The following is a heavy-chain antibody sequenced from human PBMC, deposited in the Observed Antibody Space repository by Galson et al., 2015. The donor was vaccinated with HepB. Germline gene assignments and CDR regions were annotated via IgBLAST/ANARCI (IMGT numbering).Heavy chain of an antibody. CDR3: ASRRDYSNDRDAFDI. V-gene: IGHV1-46*01. D-gene: IGHD4-11*01. CDR1: GYTFTSYY. J-gene: IGHJ3*02. CDR2: INPRGGST. Sequence: SVTVSCKASGYTFTSYYIHWVRQAPGQGLVWMGIINPRGGSTSYAQKFQGRVTMTTDTSTSTVYMDQSSLRSEDTAVYYCASRRDYSNDRDAFDIWGQGTMVTVSS.